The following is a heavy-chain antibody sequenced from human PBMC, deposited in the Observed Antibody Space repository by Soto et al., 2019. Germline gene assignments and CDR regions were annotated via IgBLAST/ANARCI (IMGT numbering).Heavy chain of an antibody. CDR1: GGTFSSYA. J-gene: IGHJ4*02. V-gene: IGHV1-69*06. Sequence: VASVKVSCKASGGTFSSYAISWVRQAPGQGLEWMGGIIPIFGTANYAQKFQGRVTITADKSTSTAYMELSSLRSEDTAVYYCARRLYGDYDYWGQGTLVTVSS. CDR2: IIPIFGTA. D-gene: IGHD4-17*01. CDR3: ARRLYGDYDY.